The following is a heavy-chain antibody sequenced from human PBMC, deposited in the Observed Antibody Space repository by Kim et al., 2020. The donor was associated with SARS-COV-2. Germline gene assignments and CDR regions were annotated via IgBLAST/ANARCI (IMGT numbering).Heavy chain of an antibody. CDR3: ATSPRRFGPLDN. Sequence: GGSLRLSCAASGVTFSTCDMNWVRQAPDKGLEWVATISHDGTNEYYVDSGKGRFAISRDNSRNTLYLQMTSLGAEDTAIYYCATSPRRFGPLDNLGQGTL. D-gene: IGHD3-10*01. V-gene: IGHV3-30*09. CDR1: GVTFSTCD. J-gene: IGHJ4*02. CDR2: ISHDGTNE.